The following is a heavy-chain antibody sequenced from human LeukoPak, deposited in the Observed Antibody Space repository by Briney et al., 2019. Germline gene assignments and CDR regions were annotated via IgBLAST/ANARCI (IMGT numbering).Heavy chain of an antibody. D-gene: IGHD6-19*01. CDR2: ISGSGGST. Sequence: PGGSLRLSCAASGFTFSSYAMSWVRQAPGKGLEWVSAISGSGGSTYYADSVKGRFTISRDNPKHTLYLQMNSLRAEDTAVYYCAKDWEQWLVQGFDYWGQGTLVTVSS. CDR3: AKDWEQWLVQGFDY. J-gene: IGHJ4*02. CDR1: GFTFSSYA. V-gene: IGHV3-23*01.